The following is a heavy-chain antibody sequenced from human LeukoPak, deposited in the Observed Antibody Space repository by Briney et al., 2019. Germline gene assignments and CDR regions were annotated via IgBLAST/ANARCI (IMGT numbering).Heavy chain of an antibody. CDR3: ARGIAALTYYFDY. CDR1: GYTFTSYA. J-gene: IGHJ4*02. V-gene: IGHV7-4-1*02. CDR2: INTNTGNP. Sequence: ASVKVSCKASGYTFTSYAMNWMRQAPRQGLEWMGWINTNTGNPTYAQGFTGRFVFSLDTSVSTAYLQISSLKAEDTAVYYCARGIAALTYYFDYWGQGTLVTVSS. D-gene: IGHD6-6*01.